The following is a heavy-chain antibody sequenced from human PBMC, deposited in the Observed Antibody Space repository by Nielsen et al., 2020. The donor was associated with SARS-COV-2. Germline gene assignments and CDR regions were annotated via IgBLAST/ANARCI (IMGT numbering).Heavy chain of an antibody. J-gene: IGHJ3*02. V-gene: IGHV3-33*06. Sequence: GGSLRLSCAASGFTFSSYGMHWVRQAPGKGLEWVAVIWYDGSNKYYADSVKGRFTISRDNSKNTLYLQMNSLRVEDTAIYFCAKDDVVRGDAYDIWGQGTAVTVSS. CDR2: IWYDGSNK. CDR3: AKDDVVRGDAYDI. D-gene: IGHD3-10*01. CDR1: GFTFSSYG.